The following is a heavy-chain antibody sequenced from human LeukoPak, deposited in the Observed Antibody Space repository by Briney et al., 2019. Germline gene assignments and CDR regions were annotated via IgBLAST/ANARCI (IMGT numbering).Heavy chain of an antibody. CDR1: GGSISSYY. Sequence: PSETLSLTCTVSGGSISSYYWSWIRQPPGKGLEWIGYIYYSGSTNYNPSLKSRVTISVDTSKNQFSLKLSSVTAADTAVYYCAREVPYYYDSSGYLYAFDIWGQGTMVTVSS. D-gene: IGHD3-22*01. CDR3: AREVPYYYDSSGYLYAFDI. V-gene: IGHV4-59*01. J-gene: IGHJ3*02. CDR2: IYYSGST.